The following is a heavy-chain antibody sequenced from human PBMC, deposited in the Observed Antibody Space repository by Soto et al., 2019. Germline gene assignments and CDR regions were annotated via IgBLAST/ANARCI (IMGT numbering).Heavy chain of an antibody. Sequence: ASVKVSCKSSGYTFSSYAMHWVRQAPGQRLEWMGWINAGYGNTKSSQKFQDRVTISRDTSASTAYMELTSLRSEDTAVYYCARDTGDGTFDFWGQGTLVTVSS. CDR3: ARDTGDGTFDF. CDR1: GYTFSSYA. CDR2: INAGYGNT. V-gene: IGHV1-3*01. D-gene: IGHD2-8*02. J-gene: IGHJ4*02.